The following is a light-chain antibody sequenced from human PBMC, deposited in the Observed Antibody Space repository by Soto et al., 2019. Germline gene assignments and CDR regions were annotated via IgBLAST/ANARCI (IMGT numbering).Light chain of an antibody. CDR1: RSDVGGYNY. J-gene: IGLJ1*01. CDR3: SSYTSSSTYV. CDR2: EVT. V-gene: IGLV2-14*01. Sequence: QSALTQPASVSGSPGQSITISCTGTRSDVGGYNYVSWYQQHPGKAPKFMIYEVTNRPSGVSNRFSGSKSGNTASLTISGLQAEDEADYYCSSYTSSSTYVFGTGTKLTVL.